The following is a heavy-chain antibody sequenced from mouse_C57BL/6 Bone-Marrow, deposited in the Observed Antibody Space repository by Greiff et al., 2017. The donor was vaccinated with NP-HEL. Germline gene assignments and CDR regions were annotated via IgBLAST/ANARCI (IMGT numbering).Heavy chain of an antibody. CDR1: GYTFTSYW. D-gene: IGHD1-1*01. CDR3: ARRYYYGSRFDY. J-gene: IGHJ2*01. CDR2: IYPGSGST. V-gene: IGHV1-55*01. Sequence: VQLQQPGAELVKPGASVKMSCKASGYTFTSYWITWVKQRPGQGLEWIGDIYPGSGSTNYNEKFKSKATLTVDTSSSTAYMKLSSLTSEDSAVYYCARRYYYGSRFDYWGQGTTLTVSS.